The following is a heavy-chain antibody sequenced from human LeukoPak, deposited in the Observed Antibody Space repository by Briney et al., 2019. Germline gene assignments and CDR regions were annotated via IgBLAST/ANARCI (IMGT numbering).Heavy chain of an antibody. CDR1: GDSVNNGDYY. CDR3: ARGSLDFDY. CDR2: ISYSGST. J-gene: IGHJ4*02. Sequence: PSETLSLTCSVSGDSVNNGDYYWSWIRQHPGKGLEWIGYISYSGSTHYNPSLKSRVTISVDTSKNQFSLKLSSVTAADTAVYYCARGSLDFDYWGQGTLVTVSS. V-gene: IGHV4-31*03.